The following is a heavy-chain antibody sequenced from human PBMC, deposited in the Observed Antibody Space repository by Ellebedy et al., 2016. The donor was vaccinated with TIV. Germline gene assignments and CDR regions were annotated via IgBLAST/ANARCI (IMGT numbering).Heavy chain of an antibody. D-gene: IGHD3-22*01. CDR1: SGSISSSTYY. CDR3: ARDYYDTDGSY. CDR2: IYYGVTT. Sequence: SETLSLTXTVSSGSISSSTYYWGWIRQPPGKGPEWIGSIYYGVTTDYNPSLKSRATISVDTSKNQFSLKLSSVTAADTAVYYCARDYYDTDGSYWGQGTLVTVSS. J-gene: IGHJ4*02. V-gene: IGHV4-39*02.